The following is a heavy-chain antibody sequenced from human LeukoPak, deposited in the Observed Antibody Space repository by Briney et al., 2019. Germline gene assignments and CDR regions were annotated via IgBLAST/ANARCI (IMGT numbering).Heavy chain of an antibody. J-gene: IGHJ4*02. Sequence: NPSETLSLTCTVSGGSISSYYWSWIRQPPGKGLEWIGSIYYSGSTNYNPFLKSRVTISVDTSKNQFSLKLSSVTAADTAVYYCARERYYGSGSYLEIDYWGQGTLVTVSS. CDR1: GGSISSYY. CDR3: ARERYYGSGSYLEIDY. D-gene: IGHD3-10*01. CDR2: IYYSGST. V-gene: IGHV4-59*12.